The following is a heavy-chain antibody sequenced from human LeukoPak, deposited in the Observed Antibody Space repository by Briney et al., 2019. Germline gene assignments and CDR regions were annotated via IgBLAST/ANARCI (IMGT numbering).Heavy chain of an antibody. CDR1: GFTFSSYG. CDR2: IKQDGSEK. Sequence: GGSLRLSCAASGFTFSSYGMHWVRQAPGKGLEWVANIKQDGSEKYYVDSVKGRFTISRDNAKNTLYLQMNSLRAEDTAVYYCAREYSSSRYFDYWGQGSLVTVSS. CDR3: AREYSSSRYFDY. J-gene: IGHJ4*02. D-gene: IGHD6-6*01. V-gene: IGHV3-7*01.